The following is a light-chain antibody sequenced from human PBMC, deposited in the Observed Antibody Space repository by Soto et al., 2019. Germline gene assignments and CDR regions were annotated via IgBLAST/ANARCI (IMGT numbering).Light chain of an antibody. Sequence: EVVLTQSPVTLSLSPGERATLSCRASQSVSSYLAWYQHKPGQAPRLLIYNASNRATGIPARFSGSGSGTDFTLTISSLEPEDFAVYFCQHRAGWPPALTFGGGTKVDI. V-gene: IGKV3-11*01. CDR3: QHRAGWPPALT. CDR1: QSVSSY. CDR2: NAS. J-gene: IGKJ4*01.